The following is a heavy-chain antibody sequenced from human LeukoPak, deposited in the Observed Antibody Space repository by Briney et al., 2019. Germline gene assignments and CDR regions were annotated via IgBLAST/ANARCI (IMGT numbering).Heavy chain of an antibody. Sequence: ASVKVSFKASGYTYTSYYLHWVRQAPAQGLEWVGIINPSGGSTSYAKKFQGRVTMTRDTSTSTVYMELSSLRSEDTAVYYCERAESRDDAFDIWGQGTMVTVSS. V-gene: IGHV1-46*01. CDR1: GYTYTSYY. J-gene: IGHJ3*02. CDR3: ERAESRDDAFDI. CDR2: INPSGGST.